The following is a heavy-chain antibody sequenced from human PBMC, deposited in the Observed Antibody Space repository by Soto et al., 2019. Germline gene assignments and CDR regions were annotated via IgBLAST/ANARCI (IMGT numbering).Heavy chain of an antibody. CDR2: IYHTGTT. V-gene: IGHV4-38-2*01. D-gene: IGHD3-3*01. Sequence: ASETLSLTCAVSGDSMISIYHWAWIRQPPGRGLEWIASIYHTGTTYYTPSLKSRVTISVDTSKNQFSLRLSSVTAADSAAYFCARTDNVGYYQHFGQGNLVTVSS. CDR1: GDSMISIYH. CDR3: ARTDNVGYYQH. J-gene: IGHJ1*01.